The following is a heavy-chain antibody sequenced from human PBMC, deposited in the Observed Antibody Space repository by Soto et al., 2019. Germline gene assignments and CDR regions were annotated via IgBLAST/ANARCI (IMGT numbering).Heavy chain of an antibody. Sequence: PVGSLRLSCAASGFTFSSYAMHWVRQAPGKGLEWVAVISYDGSNKYYADSVKGRFTISRDNSKNTLYLQMNSLRAEDTAVYYCARDSGYRSEHFDYWGQGTLVTVSS. CDR3: ARDSGYRSEHFDY. D-gene: IGHD5-18*01. CDR2: ISYDGSNK. V-gene: IGHV3-30-3*01. CDR1: GFTFSSYA. J-gene: IGHJ4*02.